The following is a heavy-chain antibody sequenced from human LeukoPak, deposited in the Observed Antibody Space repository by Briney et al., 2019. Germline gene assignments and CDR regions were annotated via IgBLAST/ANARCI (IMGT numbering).Heavy chain of an antibody. CDR2: IYTSGTT. V-gene: IGHV4-61*02. CDR3: ARWSGSVTARNYYYYMDV. CDR1: GGSVRRGNYY. D-gene: IGHD6-6*01. J-gene: IGHJ6*03. Sequence: SETLSLTCTVSGGSVRRGNYYWTWIRQPAGSGLEWTGRIYTSGTTDYSPSLRTRVTISVDASRNQFSLNLSSVTAADTAVYYCARWSGSVTARNYYYYMDVWGEGTTVTVSS.